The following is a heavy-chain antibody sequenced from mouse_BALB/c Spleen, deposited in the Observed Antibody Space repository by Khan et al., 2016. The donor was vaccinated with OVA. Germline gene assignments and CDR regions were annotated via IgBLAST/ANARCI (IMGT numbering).Heavy chain of an antibody. D-gene: IGHD1-1*01. CDR1: GYTFTDYV. V-gene: IGHV1-77*01. J-gene: IGHJ3*01. Sequence: QVQLQQSGPELVKPGASVKMSCKASGYTFTDYVLTWVKQRTGQGLEWIGEIYPGSNNTYYTEKFKGNATLTADKSSNTAYIQLSSLTFEDSAVYFCARGGYGTSGAYWGQGTLVTVSA. CDR2: IYPGSNNT. CDR3: ARGGYGTSGAY.